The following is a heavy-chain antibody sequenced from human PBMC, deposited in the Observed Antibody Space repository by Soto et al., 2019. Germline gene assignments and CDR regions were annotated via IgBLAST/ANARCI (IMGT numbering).Heavy chain of an antibody. CDR3: ATRGLVVRGVRTYYYYGMDV. Sequence: QVQLVESGGGVVQPGRSLRLSCAASGFTFSSYGMHWVRQAPGKGLDWMAVISYDGGNKYYADSVKGRFTISRDNSKNTPYLQRNSLRAEETAVYYCATRGLVVRGVRTYYYYGMDVWGQGTTVTVSS. CDR1: GFTFSSYG. D-gene: IGHD3-10*01. V-gene: IGHV3-30*03. CDR2: ISYDGGNK. J-gene: IGHJ6*02.